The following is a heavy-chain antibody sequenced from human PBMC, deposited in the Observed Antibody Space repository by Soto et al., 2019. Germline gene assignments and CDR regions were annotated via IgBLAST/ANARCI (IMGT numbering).Heavy chain of an antibody. CDR1: GGTFSSYT. J-gene: IGHJ3*02. V-gene: IGHV1-69*02. CDR2: IIPILGIA. D-gene: IGHD3-9*01. CDR3: ARGVYYDILTGSAFDI. Sequence: SVKVSCKASGGTFSSYTISWVRQAPGQGLEWMGRIIPILGIANYAQKFQGRVTITADKSTSTAYMELSSLRSEDTAVYYCARGVYYDILTGSAFDIWGQGTMVTVSS.